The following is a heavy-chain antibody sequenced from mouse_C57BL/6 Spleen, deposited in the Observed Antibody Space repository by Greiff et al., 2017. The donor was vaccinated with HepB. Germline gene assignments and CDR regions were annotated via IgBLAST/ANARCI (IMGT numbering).Heavy chain of an antibody. V-gene: IGHV14-4*01. D-gene: IGHD1-1*01. J-gene: IGHJ2*01. CDR1: GFNIKDDY. CDR3: TTGTTVVHYFDY. CDR2: IDPENGDT. Sequence: VQLQQSGAELVRPGASVKLSCTASGFNIKDDYMHWVKQRPEQGLEWIGWIDPENGDTEYASKFQGKATITADTSSNTAYLQLSSLTSEDTAVYYCTTGTTVVHYFDYWGQGTTLTVSS.